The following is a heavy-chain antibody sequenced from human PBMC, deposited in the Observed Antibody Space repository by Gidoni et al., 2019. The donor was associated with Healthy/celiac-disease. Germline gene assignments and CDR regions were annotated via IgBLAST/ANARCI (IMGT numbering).Heavy chain of an antibody. CDR2: IGGSGGST. CDR3: AKDNYGDYGSETDDY. CDR1: GFTFRCYA. D-gene: IGHD4-17*01. J-gene: IGHJ4*02. V-gene: IGHV3-23*01. Sequence: EAQLFVSGGGLVQPGGSLRLSCAPSGFTFRCYAMSWLRPAPAKGLEWVSSIGGSGGSTYYADSVKGRCTISRDNSKNTLYLQMNSLRAEDTAVDDCAKDNYGDYGSETDDYWGQGTLVTVSS.